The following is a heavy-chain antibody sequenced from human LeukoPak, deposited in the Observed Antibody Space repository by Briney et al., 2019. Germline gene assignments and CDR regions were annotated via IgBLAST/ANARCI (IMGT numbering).Heavy chain of an antibody. D-gene: IGHD3-3*01. V-gene: IGHV1-2*02. CDR1: RYTFTGQY. Sequence: ASVKVSCKASRYTFTGQYMHWVRQAPGQGLEWMGWINPNSGDTKYAEKFQGRVTMTRDTTINTAYMELSRLRSDDTAVYYCARDWSGHYTSYYFEYWGQGNMVTVSS. J-gene: IGHJ4*02. CDR3: ARDWSGHYTSYYFEY. CDR2: INPNSGDT.